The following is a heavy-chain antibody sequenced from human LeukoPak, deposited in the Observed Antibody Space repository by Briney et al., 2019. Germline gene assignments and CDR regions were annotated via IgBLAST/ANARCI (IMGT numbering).Heavy chain of an antibody. V-gene: IGHV3-15*01. Sequence: GGSLRLSCAASGFTVSNAWMSWVRQAPGKGLEWVGRIKGKTDGGTTDYAAPVKGRFTISRDDSKNTLYLQMNSLKTEDTAVYYCTGIAAAGTGLDYFDYWGQGTLVTVSS. CDR1: GFTVSNAW. D-gene: IGHD6-13*01. J-gene: IGHJ4*02. CDR2: IKGKTDGGTT. CDR3: TGIAAAGTGLDYFDY.